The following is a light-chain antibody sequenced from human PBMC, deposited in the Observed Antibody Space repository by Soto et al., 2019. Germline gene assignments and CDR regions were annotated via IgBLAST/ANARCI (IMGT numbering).Light chain of an antibody. CDR3: QQYGRSGT. V-gene: IGKV3-20*01. CDR1: QSVRNSY. CDR2: GAY. Sequence: IVMSQSPGTLSLYPGERATLSCRASQSVRNSYLAWYQQKPGQAPRLLIYGAYTRATGIPVRFSGSGSGTDFTLTICRLEPEDFAVYYCQQYGRSGTFGQGTKV. J-gene: IGKJ1*01.